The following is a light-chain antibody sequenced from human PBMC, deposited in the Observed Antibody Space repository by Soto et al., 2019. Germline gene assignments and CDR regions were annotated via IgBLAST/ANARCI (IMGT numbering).Light chain of an antibody. Sequence: DIQMTQSPSPLSASVGAIVTIPCRASQSIGDSLAWYQQKPGKAPKLLIYDASSLESGVPSRFSGSGSGTEFTLTISSLQPDDFATYYCQKYNSYALNFGGGTKVDIK. CDR1: QSIGDS. V-gene: IGKV1-5*01. J-gene: IGKJ4*01. CDR3: QKYNSYALN. CDR2: DAS.